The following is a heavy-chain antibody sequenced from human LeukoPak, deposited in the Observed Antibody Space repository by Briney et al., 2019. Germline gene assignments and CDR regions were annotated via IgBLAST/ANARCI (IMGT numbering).Heavy chain of an antibody. CDR2: VYYNRNT. J-gene: IGHJ1*01. CDR1: GDSITTCNHF. V-gene: IGHV4-39*01. CDR3: AKLFGPGSPYKYVF. D-gene: IGHD3-10*01. Sequence: PSETLSLTCTVSGDSITTCNHFWGWIRQPPGKGLEWIGSVYYNRNTYYNPSLKSRVTISVDPSKNQFSLKLTSVTAADTAMYYCAKLFGPGSPYKYVFWGQGTLVTVSS.